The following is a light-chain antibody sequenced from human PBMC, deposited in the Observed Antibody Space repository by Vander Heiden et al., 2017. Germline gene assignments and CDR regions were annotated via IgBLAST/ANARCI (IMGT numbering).Light chain of an antibody. Sequence: SYVLTQPPSVSVAPGQTARITCGGNNIGSKSVSWYKQKPADAPVVVVYADSARPSGIPERFSGSNFGNTATLTITRVEGGDEADYYCQVWDSSSNHVVFGGGTKLSVL. J-gene: IGLJ3*02. CDR2: ADS. CDR1: NIGSKS. CDR3: QVWDSSSNHVV. V-gene: IGLV3-21*02.